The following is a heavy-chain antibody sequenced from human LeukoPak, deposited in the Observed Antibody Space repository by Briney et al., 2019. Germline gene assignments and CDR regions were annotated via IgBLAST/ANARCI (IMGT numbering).Heavy chain of an antibody. CDR3: ARDPTGRAAAGYYFDY. D-gene: IGHD6-13*01. CDR1: GYTFTGYY. Sequence: ASVKVSCKASGYTFTGYYMHWVRQAPGQGLEWMGWINPNSGGTNYAQKFQGRVTMTRDTSISTAYMELSRLRSDDTAVYYCARDPTGRAAAGYYFDYWGQGTLVTVSS. V-gene: IGHV1-2*02. J-gene: IGHJ4*02. CDR2: INPNSGGT.